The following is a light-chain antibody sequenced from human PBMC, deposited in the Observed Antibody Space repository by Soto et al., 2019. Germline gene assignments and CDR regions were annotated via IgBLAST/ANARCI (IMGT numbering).Light chain of an antibody. CDR3: QQYNNWPPEP. CDR2: GAS. J-gene: IGKJ1*01. Sequence: EIVMTQSPATLSVSPWERATLSYRASQRFSSNLAWYQQKPCQSPRLLIYGASTRAPGIPARFSGSGSGTEFPLTFSCLLSEDLAVYYCQQYNNWPPEPFGQGTKGEI. CDR1: QRFSSN. V-gene: IGKV3-15*01.